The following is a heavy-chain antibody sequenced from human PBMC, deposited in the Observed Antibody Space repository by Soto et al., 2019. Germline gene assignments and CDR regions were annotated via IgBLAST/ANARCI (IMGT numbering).Heavy chain of an antibody. CDR3: ARSPQDYGSGSYPPDPYYYYYYYMDV. D-gene: IGHD3-10*01. CDR1: GFTFSSYG. V-gene: IGHV3-33*01. Sequence: GGSLRLSCAASGFTFSSYGMHWVRQAPGKGLEWVAVIWYDGSNKYYADSVKGRFTISRDNSKNTLYLQMNSLRAEDTAVYYCARSPQDYGSGSYPPDPYYYYYYYMDVWGKGTTVTVSS. J-gene: IGHJ6*03. CDR2: IWYDGSNK.